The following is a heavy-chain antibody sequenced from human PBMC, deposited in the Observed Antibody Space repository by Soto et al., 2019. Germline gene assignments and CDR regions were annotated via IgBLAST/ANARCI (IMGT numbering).Heavy chain of an antibody. D-gene: IGHD1-20*01. Sequence: QITLKESGPTLVTPTQTLTLTCSFSGFSLTSRPMGVGWIRQPPGKALEWLAVIYWDDDKRYSPALRSRLTITKGTSNNPVVLTVTNMDPVDTATYYCAHRLGGYTWNDGYLDYWGQGILVTVSS. CDR2: IYWDDDK. J-gene: IGHJ4*03. V-gene: IGHV2-5*02. CDR1: GFSLTSRPMG. CDR3: AHRLGGYTWNDGYLDY.